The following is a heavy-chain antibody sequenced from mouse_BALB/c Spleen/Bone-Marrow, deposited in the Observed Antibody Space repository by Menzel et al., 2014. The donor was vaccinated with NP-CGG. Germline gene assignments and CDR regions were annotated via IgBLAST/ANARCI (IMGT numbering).Heavy chain of an antibody. Sequence: VHLVESGAELARPGASVKLSCKASGYTFTSYWMQWVKQRPGQGLEWIGAIYPGDGDTRYTQKFKGKATLTADKSSSTAYMQLGSLASEDSAVYYCAREGWDEDYAMDYWGQGTSVTVSS. CDR2: IYPGDGDT. V-gene: IGHV1-87*01. CDR3: AREGWDEDYAMDY. D-gene: IGHD4-1*01. J-gene: IGHJ4*01. CDR1: GYTFTSYW.